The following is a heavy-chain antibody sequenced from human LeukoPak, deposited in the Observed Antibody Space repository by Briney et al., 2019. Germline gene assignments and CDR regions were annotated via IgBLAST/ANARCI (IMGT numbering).Heavy chain of an antibody. V-gene: IGHV3-30*04. CDR2: ISHDEKDK. J-gene: IGHJ4*02. D-gene: IGHD3-10*01. CDR3: ATTFRGVIITRLDY. Sequence: GRSLRLSCAASGFSFSGYAMHWVRRTPGRGLEWVAVISHDEKDKFYAESVKGRFTISRDNSKNTLFLEMNSLRPEDTAFYYCATTFRGVIITRLDYWGQGTLVTVSS. CDR1: GFSFSGYA.